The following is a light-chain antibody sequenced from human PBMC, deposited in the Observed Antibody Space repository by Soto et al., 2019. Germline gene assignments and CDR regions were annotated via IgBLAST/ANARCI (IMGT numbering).Light chain of an antibody. J-gene: IGKJ3*01. CDR2: DVS. Sequence: EIVLTQSPATLSLSPGERATLSCRASQSIGSSLAWYQQKPGQAPSLLIYDVSNRATGVPARFSGSGSGTDFTLTITSLEPEDFAVYYCQQRTNWRGVTFGPGTKVDIK. CDR3: QQRTNWRGVT. V-gene: IGKV3-11*01. CDR1: QSIGSS.